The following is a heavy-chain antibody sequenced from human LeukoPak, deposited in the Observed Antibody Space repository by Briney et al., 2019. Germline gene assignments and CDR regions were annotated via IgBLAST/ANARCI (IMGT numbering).Heavy chain of an antibody. CDR3: ARVFGQWLVSFDV. J-gene: IGHJ3*01. V-gene: IGHV3-74*01. CDR1: GFTFSSYW. CDR2: INGDGSST. Sequence: GSLRLSCAASGFTFSSYWMHWVRQAPGKGLVWLSHINGDGSSTNYADSVKGRFTISRDNAKNTLYLQMNSLRADDTAVYYCARVFGQWLVSFDVWGRGTMVTVSS. D-gene: IGHD6-19*01.